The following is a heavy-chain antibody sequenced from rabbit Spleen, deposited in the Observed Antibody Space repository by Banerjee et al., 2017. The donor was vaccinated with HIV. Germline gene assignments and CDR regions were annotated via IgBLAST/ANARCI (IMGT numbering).Heavy chain of an antibody. Sequence: QQELEESGGGLVKPGGTLTLTCKASGFSFSSNWICWVRQAPGKGLEWIACIEGGSSAFSYFASWAKGRFTISKTSSTTVTLQMTSLTAADTATYFCARDSGSSFSSYGMDLWGQGTLVTVS. D-gene: IGHD8-1*01. CDR1: GFSFSSNW. CDR2: IEGGSSAFS. V-gene: IGHV1S45*01. CDR3: ARDSGSSFSSYGMDL. J-gene: IGHJ6*01.